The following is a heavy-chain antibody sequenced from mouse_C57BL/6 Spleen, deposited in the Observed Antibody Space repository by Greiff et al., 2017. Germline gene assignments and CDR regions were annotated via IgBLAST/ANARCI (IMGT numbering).Heavy chain of an antibody. J-gene: IGHJ2*01. V-gene: IGHV1-72*01. CDR1: GYTFTSYW. CDR2: IDLNCGGT. Sequence: QVQLQQPGAELVQPGASVKLSCKASGYTFTSYWMHWVKQRPGRGLEWIGRIDLNCGGTKYNEKFNSKGTLTVDKHSSTAYKQLSSLTTEDSAVYDWASYWDWVFDYWGQGTTLTVAS. D-gene: IGHD4-1*01. CDR3: ASYWDWVFDY.